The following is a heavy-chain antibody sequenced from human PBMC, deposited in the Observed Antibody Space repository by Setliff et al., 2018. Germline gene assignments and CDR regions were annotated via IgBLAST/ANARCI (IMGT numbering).Heavy chain of an antibody. Sequence: SETLSLTCAVYGGSFSTYYWSWIRQPPGKGLEWIGEISHSGSTNYNPSLKSRVTMLVDTSKNQFSLKLSSVTAADTAVYYCARDRTAYNYGMDVWGQGTTVTVSS. V-gene: IGHV4-34*01. CDR2: ISHSGST. D-gene: IGHD5-18*01. CDR1: GGSFSTYY. J-gene: IGHJ6*02. CDR3: ARDRTAYNYGMDV.